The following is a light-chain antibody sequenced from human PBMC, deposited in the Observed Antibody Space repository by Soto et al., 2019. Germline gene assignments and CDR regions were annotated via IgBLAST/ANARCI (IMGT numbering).Light chain of an antibody. Sequence: EIVLTQSPGTLSLSPGERTTLSCRASQSISSSYLAWYQQKTGQAPRLLVYGASSRATGIPDRFSGSGSGTDFTLTISRLEPEDFALYYCQQYSSTVWTLGQGTKVEIK. V-gene: IGKV3-20*01. CDR3: QQYSSTVWT. CDR2: GAS. J-gene: IGKJ1*01. CDR1: QSISSSY.